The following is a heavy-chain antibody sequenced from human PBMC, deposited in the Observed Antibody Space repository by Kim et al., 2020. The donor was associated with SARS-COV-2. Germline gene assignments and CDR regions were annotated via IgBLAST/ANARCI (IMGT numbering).Heavy chain of an antibody. CDR2: MSHSGTT. V-gene: IGHV4-31*03. Sequence: SETLSLTCTVSGGSISSGGHFWTWIRQHPGQGLEWIGYMSHSGTTNFHPSLKTRVSISIDTSENQFSLQLRSVTAADTAVYYCARIPRGSSFGWFDTWGQGTLVTVSS. CDR3: ARIPRGSSFGWFDT. CDR1: GGSISSGGHF. J-gene: IGHJ5*02. D-gene: IGHD3-16*01.